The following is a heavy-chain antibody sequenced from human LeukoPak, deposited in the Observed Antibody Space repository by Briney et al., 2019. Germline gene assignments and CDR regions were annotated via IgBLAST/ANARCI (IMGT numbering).Heavy chain of an antibody. CDR1: GFTFSSYA. CDR2: ISSNGGST. V-gene: IGHV3-64*01. D-gene: IGHD6-13*01. Sequence: GGSLRLSCAASGFTFSSYAMHWVRQAPGKGLEYVSAISSNGGSTYYANSVKGRFTISRDNSKNTLYLQMGSLRAEDMAVYYCARVPKQQLVYYFDYWGQGTLVTVSS. J-gene: IGHJ4*02. CDR3: ARVPKQQLVYYFDY.